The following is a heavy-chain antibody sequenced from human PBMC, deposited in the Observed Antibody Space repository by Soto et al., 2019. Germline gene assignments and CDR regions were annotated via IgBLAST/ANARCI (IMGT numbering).Heavy chain of an antibody. CDR2: IRVSNGNT. J-gene: IGHJ6*02. CDR3: ARDAVTWKDRIDDYFYGMDV. V-gene: IGHV1-18*01. Sequence: QVQLVQSGAEVKEPGASVKVSCKASGYTFNNYGISWVRQAPGQGLEWMGWIRVSNGNTKYAQKFQDRVTMTTDTSTSTADMDLRSLRSDDTAVYLCARDAVTWKDRIDDYFYGMDVWGQGTTVTVSS. D-gene: IGHD1-1*01. CDR1: GYTFNNYG.